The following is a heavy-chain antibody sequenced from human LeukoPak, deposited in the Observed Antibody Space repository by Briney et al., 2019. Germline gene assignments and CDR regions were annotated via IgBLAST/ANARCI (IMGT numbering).Heavy chain of an antibody. D-gene: IGHD3-10*01. V-gene: IGHV3-23*01. J-gene: IGHJ4*02. CDR2: ISGSGGST. CDR3: AKDLTSRNYYGSGSYDFDY. CDR1: GFTFSSYA. Sequence: PGGSLRLSCAASGFTFSSYAMSWVRQAPGKGLEWVSAISGSGGSTYYADSVKGRFTISRDNSKNTLYLQMNSLRAEDTAVYYYAKDLTSRNYYGSGSYDFDYWGQGTLVTVSS.